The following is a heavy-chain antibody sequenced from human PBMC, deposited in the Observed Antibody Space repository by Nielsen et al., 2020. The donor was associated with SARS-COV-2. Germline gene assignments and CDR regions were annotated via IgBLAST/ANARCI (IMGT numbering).Heavy chain of an antibody. CDR3: ASLYSDYSHGY. J-gene: IGHJ4*02. D-gene: IGHD4-11*01. V-gene: IGHV3-20*01. CDR2: INWNGGST. CDR1: GFTFDDYG. Sequence: GGSLRLSCAASGFTFDDYGMSWVRQAPGKGLEWVSGINWNGGSTGYADSVKGRFTISRDNAKNSLYLQMNSLRAEDTALYHCASLYSDYSHGYWGQGTLVTVSS.